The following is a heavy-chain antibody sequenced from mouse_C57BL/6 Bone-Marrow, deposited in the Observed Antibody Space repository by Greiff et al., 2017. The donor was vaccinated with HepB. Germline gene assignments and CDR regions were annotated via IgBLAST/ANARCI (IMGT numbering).Heavy chain of an antibody. J-gene: IGHJ3*01. CDR1: GYAFSSSW. D-gene: IGHD3-2*02. Sequence: QVQLQQSGPELVKPGASVKISCKASGYAFSSSWMNWVKQRPGKGLEWIGRIYPGDGDTNYNGKFKGKATLTADKSSSTADMQLSSLTSEDSAVYCGARFIDSSGYGGFAYWGQGTLVTVSA. V-gene: IGHV1-82*01. CDR2: IYPGDGDT. CDR3: ARFIDSSGYGGFAY.